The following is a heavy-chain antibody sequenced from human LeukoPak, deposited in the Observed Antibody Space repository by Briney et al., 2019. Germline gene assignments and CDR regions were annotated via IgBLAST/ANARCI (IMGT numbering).Heavy chain of an antibody. V-gene: IGHV4-59*01. Sequence: SETLSLTCTVSGGSISSCYWSWIRQPPGKGLEWIGYIYYSGSTNYNPSLKSRVTISVDTSKNQFSLKLSSVTAADTAVYYCASTNAAMVTGWGFDYWGQGTLVTVSS. D-gene: IGHD5-18*01. J-gene: IGHJ4*02. CDR1: GGSISSCY. CDR2: IYYSGST. CDR3: ASTNAAMVTGWGFDY.